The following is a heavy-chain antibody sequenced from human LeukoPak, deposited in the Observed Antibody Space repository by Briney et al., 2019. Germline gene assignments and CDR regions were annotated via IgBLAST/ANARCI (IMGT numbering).Heavy chain of an antibody. Sequence: ASVKVSCKASGYTLTSYDINWVRQATGQGLEWMGWMNPNSGNTGYAQKFQGRVTMTRNTSISTAYMELSSLRSEDTAVYYCARVPYQPNYYDSSGYYYDYYYYGMDVWGQGTTVTVSS. CDR2: MNPNSGNT. J-gene: IGHJ6*02. V-gene: IGHV1-8*01. CDR1: GYTLTSYD. D-gene: IGHD3-22*01. CDR3: ARVPYQPNYYDSSGYYYDYYYYGMDV.